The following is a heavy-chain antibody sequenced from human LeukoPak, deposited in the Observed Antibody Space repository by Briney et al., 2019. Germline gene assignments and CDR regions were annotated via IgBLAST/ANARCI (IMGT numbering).Heavy chain of an antibody. Sequence: SETLSLTCTVSGGSISSDYWSWIRQPPGKGLEWIGYIYYSGSTNYNPSLKSRVTISVDTSKNQFSLKLSSVTAADTAVYYCARGGPAFRGLGYYGMDVWGQGTTVTVSS. CDR1: GGSISSDY. CDR2: IYYSGST. J-gene: IGHJ6*02. CDR3: ARGGPAFRGLGYYGMDV. D-gene: IGHD3-16*01. V-gene: IGHV4-59*01.